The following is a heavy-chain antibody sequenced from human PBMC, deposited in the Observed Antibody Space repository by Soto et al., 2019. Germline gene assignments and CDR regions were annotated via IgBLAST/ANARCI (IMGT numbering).Heavy chain of an antibody. J-gene: IGHJ1*01. CDR2: MYSGGST. V-gene: IGHV3-53*01. CDR1: GFTVSSNY. D-gene: IGHD6-13*01. Sequence: PGGSLRLSCAASGFTVSSNYMSWVRQAPGKGLEWVSIMYSGGSTYYADSVKGRFTISRDNSKNTMHLQMNNLRAEDTAVYYCAGEPGGRSGWYRYFEHWGQGT. CDR3: AGEPGGRSGWYRYFEH.